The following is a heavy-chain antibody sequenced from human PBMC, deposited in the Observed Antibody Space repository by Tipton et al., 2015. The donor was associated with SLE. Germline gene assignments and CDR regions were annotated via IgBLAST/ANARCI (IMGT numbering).Heavy chain of an antibody. Sequence: TLSLTCTVSGGSISSSSYYWGWIRQPPGKGLEWIGSIYYTGKTHYNPSLTSRVTMSVDTSRNQFSLKLSSVTAADTGVYYCARTYEQWDLREGVWFDPWGQGTLVTVSS. CDR1: GGSISSSSYY. CDR3: ARTYEQWDLREGVWFDP. V-gene: IGHV4-39*01. CDR2: IYYTGKT. D-gene: IGHD1-26*01. J-gene: IGHJ5*02.